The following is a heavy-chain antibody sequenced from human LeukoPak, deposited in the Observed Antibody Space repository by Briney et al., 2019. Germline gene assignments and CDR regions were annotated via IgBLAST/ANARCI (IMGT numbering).Heavy chain of an antibody. V-gene: IGHV4-34*01. Sequence: PSETLSLTCAVYGGSFSGYYWSWIRQPPGKGLEWIGEINHSGSTNYNPSLKSRVTISVDTSKNQVSLQLSSVTAADTAVYYCARVSLTMIFNYWGQGILVTVSS. CDR1: GGSFSGYY. D-gene: IGHD3-22*01. J-gene: IGHJ4*02. CDR3: ARVSLTMIFNY. CDR2: INHSGST.